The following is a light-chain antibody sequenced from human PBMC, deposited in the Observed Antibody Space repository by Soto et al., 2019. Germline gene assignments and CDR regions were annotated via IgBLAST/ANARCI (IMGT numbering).Light chain of an antibody. CDR1: SSDVGAYKY. CDR2: ETS. J-gene: IGLJ1*01. CDR3: SSYTGRTSLHRV. Sequence: QAALTQPASGSGSPGQSIAISCTGSSSDVGAYKYVSWYQQHPGKAPKVMIYETSNRPSGVSNRFSGSKSGNTASLTISGLQAEDEADYYCSSYTGRTSLHRVFGPRSKAAVL. V-gene: IGLV2-14*01.